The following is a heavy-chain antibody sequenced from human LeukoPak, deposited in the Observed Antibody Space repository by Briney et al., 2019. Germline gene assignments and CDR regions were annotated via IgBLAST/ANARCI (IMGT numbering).Heavy chain of an antibody. Sequence: GGSLRLSCAASGFTFRTYAMTWVRQAPGKGLEWLSGISGSGNGTYYADSVKGRFIISRDNSKNMVYLQMNSLTVEDTATYYCAKRTMSAFDSWGQGTLLIVSS. D-gene: IGHD1/OR15-1a*01. J-gene: IGHJ4*02. CDR3: AKRTMSAFDS. V-gene: IGHV3-23*01. CDR1: GFTFRTYA. CDR2: ISGSGNGT.